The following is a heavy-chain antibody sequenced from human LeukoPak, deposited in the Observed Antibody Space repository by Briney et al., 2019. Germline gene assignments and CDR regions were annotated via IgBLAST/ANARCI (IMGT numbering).Heavy chain of an antibody. D-gene: IGHD3-10*01. V-gene: IGHV3-30*18. CDR3: AKDRKYHGSGSYYNFDY. J-gene: IGHJ4*02. CDR2: ISYDGSNK. Sequence: GRSLRLSCAASGFTFSSYGMHWVRQAPGKGLEWVAVISYDGSNKYYADSVKGRFTISRDNSKNTLYLQMSSLTVEDTAVYYCAKDRKYHGSGSYYNFDYWGQGTLVTVSS. CDR1: GFTFSSYG.